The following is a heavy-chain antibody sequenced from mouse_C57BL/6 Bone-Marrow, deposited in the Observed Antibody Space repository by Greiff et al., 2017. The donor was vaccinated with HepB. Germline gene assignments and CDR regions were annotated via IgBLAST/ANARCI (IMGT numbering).Heavy chain of an antibody. CDR2: ISDGGSYT. CDR3: ARGKIYFDY. Sequence: EVKLVESGGGLVKPGGSLKLSCAASGFTFSSYAMSWVRQTPEKRLEWVATISDGGSYTYYPDNVKGQFTISRDNAKNNLYLQMSHLKSEDTAMYYCARGKIYFDYWGQGTTLTVSS. V-gene: IGHV5-4*03. J-gene: IGHJ2*01. CDR1: GFTFSSYA.